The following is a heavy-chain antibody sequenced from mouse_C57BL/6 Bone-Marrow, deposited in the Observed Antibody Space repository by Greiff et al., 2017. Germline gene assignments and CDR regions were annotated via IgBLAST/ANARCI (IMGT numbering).Heavy chain of an antibody. CDR3: ARYGRFPWFAY. Sequence: EVKLMESGGGLVQPGGSLSLSCAASGFTFTDYYMSWVRQPPGKALEWLGFIRNKANGYTTEYSASVKGRFTISRDNSQSILYLQMNALRAEDSATYYCARYGRFPWFAYWGQGTLVTVSA. CDR1: GFTFTDYY. V-gene: IGHV7-3*01. CDR2: IRNKANGYTT. J-gene: IGHJ3*01.